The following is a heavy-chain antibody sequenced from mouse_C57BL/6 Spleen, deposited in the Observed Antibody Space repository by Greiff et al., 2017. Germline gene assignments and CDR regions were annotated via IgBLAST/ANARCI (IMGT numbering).Heavy chain of an antibody. CDR1: RFTFSSYA. CDR2: ISDGGSYT. D-gene: IGHD2-5*01. Sequence: DVMLVESGGGLVKPGGSLKLSCAASRFTFSSYAMSWVRQTPEKRLEWVATISDGGSYTYYPDNVKGRFTISRDNAKNNLYLQMSHLKSEDTAMYYCARDDSKGYACWGQGTLVTVS. V-gene: IGHV5-4*01. J-gene: IGHJ3*01. CDR3: ARDDSKGYAC.